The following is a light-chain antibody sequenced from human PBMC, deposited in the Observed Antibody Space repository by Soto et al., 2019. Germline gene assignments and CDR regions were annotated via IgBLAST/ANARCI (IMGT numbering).Light chain of an antibody. CDR1: QSVNSN. J-gene: IGKJ5*01. Sequence: EIVMTQSPATLSLSPGERATLSCRASQSVNSNLVWFQQKPGQAPRLLTYGASTRAPGIPARFSGSGSGTEFTLTISSLQSEDFAVYYCQHYISWPITFGQGTRLEIK. V-gene: IGKV3-15*01. CDR2: GAS. CDR3: QHYISWPIT.